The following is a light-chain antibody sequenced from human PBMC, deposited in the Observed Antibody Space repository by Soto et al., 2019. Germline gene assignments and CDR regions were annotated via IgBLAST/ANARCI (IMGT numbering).Light chain of an antibody. CDR2: EVR. V-gene: IGLV2-14*01. J-gene: IGLJ2*01. CDR3: SSYTSKSSLT. Sequence: QSALTQPASVSGSPGQSITISCAGTMRDVGAYNLVSWYQQHPGRAPQLIIYEVRNRPSGISFRFSGSKSGITASLTISGLQAEDEADYYCSSYTSKSSLTFGGGTKLTVL. CDR1: MRDVGAYNL.